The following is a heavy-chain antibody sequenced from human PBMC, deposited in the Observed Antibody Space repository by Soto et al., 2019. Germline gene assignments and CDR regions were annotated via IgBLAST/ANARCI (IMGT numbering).Heavy chain of an antibody. CDR2: IYYSGST. V-gene: IGHV4-59*13. D-gene: IGHD1-7*01. CDR3: ARGETGTTYGVSDY. J-gene: IGHJ4*02. CDR1: GGSISSYY. Sequence: SETLSLTCTVSGGSISSYYWSWIRQPPGKGLEWIGYIYYSGSTNYNPSLKSRVTISVDTSKNQFSLKLSSVTAADTAVYYCARGETGTTYGVSDYWGQGTLVTVSS.